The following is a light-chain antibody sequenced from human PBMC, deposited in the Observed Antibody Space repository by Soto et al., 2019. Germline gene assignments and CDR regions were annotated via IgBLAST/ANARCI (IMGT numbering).Light chain of an antibody. V-gene: IGLV2-23*01. CDR1: TSDVGGYNL. Sequence: QSALTQPASVSGSPGQSITISCSGTTSDVGGYNLVSWYQQHTAKAPKLLIYEGTQRPSGVSSRFSGSKSGNTASLTISGLQAEDEADYYCATWDDSLDGYFFGTGTKLTVL. J-gene: IGLJ1*01. CDR2: EGT. CDR3: ATWDDSLDGYF.